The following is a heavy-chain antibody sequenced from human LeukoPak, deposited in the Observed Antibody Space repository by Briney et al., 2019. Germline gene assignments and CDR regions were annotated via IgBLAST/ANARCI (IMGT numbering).Heavy chain of an antibody. V-gene: IGHV3-9*01. CDR1: GFTFDGYA. J-gene: IGHJ4*02. CDR2: ISWNSGSI. CDR3: AKDRTGDLDY. Sequence: GGSLRLSCAASGFTFDGYAMHWVRQAPGKGLEWVSGISWNSGSIGYADSVKGRFTISRDNAKNSLYLQMNSLRAEDTALYYCAKDRTGDLDYWGQGTLVTVSS. D-gene: IGHD7-27*01.